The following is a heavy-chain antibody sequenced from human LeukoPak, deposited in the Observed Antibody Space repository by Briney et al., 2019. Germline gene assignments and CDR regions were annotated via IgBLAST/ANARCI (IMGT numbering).Heavy chain of an antibody. CDR1: GYTLTELS. CDR3: ATLYGDYAPRNWFDP. J-gene: IGHJ5*02. CDR2: FDPEDGET. D-gene: IGHD4-17*01. Sequence: GASVKVSCKVSGYTLTELSMHWVRQAPGKGLEWMGGFDPEDGETIYAQKFQGRVTMTEDTSTDTAYMELSSLRSEDTAVYYCATLYGDYAPRNWFDPWGQGTLVTVSS. V-gene: IGHV1-24*01.